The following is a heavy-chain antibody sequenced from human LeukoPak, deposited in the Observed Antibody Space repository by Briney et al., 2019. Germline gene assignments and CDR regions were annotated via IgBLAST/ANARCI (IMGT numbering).Heavy chain of an antibody. CDR1: GYTFTSYY. D-gene: IGHD3-3*01. CDR3: ASQSGVTIFGVVIPGPPDY. J-gene: IGHJ4*02. Sequence: ASVKVSCKASGYTFTSYYMHWVRQAPGQGLEWMGIINPSGGSTSYAQKFQGRVTMTRDTSTSTVYMELSSLRSKDTAVYYCASQSGVTIFGVVIPGPPDYWGQGTLVTVSS. CDR2: INPSGGST. V-gene: IGHV1-46*01.